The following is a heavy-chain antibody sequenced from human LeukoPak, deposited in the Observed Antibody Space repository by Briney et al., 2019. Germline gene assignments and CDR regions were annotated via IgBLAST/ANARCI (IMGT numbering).Heavy chain of an antibody. J-gene: IGHJ4*02. CDR2: INQDGTEQ. CDR3: ARVGYCSTTSCYWRAFDC. D-gene: IGHD2-2*01. Sequence: GGSLRLSCAASGFTFSSHWMSWVRQAPGKGLEWVANINQDGTEQYYVDSVKGRFTISRDNAKNSLYLQMNSLRAEDTAVHYCARVGYCSTTSCYWRAFDCWGQGTLVTVSS. V-gene: IGHV3-7*01. CDR1: GFTFSSHW.